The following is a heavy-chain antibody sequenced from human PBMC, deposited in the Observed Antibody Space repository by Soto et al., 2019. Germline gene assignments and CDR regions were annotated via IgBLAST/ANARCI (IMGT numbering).Heavy chain of an antibody. J-gene: IGHJ4*02. CDR3: ARLGSSYYDSSGYPFDH. Sequence: GESLKISCQGSGYTFNKYWINWVRQMPGKGLEWMGRIDPSDSYTNYSPSFQGHVTISVDKSISTAYLQWSSLKASDTAMYYCARLGSSYYDSSGYPFDHWGQGTLVTVSS. CDR2: IDPSDSYT. CDR1: GYTFNKYW. D-gene: IGHD3-22*01. V-gene: IGHV5-10-1*01.